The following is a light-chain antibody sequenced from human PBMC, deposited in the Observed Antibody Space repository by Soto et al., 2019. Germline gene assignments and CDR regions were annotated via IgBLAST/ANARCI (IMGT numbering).Light chain of an antibody. CDR3: AAWDDSLDGYV. CDR2: NNH. Sequence: QSVLTQPPSASGIPGQRVTISCSGSRSNIGSNNVNWYQQLPGTAPRLLTFNNHLRPSGVPDRFSGSKSGTSGSLAISGLQSEDEGDYYCAAWDDSLDGYVFGTGTKLTVL. V-gene: IGLV1-44*01. J-gene: IGLJ1*01. CDR1: RSNIGSNN.